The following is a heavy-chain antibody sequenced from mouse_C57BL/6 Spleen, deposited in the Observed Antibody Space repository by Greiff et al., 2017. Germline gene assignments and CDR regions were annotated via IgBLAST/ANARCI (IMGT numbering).Heavy chain of an antibody. CDR3: ARHYSNPGWCAY. V-gene: IGHV1-63*01. D-gene: IGHD2-5*01. Sequence: VQLQQSGAELVRPGTSVKMSCKASGYTFTNYWIGWAKQRPGHGLEWIGDIYPGGGYTNYNEKFKGKATLTADKSSSTAYMQFSSLTSEDSAIYYWARHYSNPGWCAYWGKGTLVTVSA. CDR2: IYPGGGYT. CDR1: GYTFTNYW. J-gene: IGHJ3*01.